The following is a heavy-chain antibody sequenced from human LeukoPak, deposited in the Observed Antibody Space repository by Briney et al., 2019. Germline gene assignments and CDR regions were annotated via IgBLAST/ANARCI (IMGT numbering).Heavy chain of an antibody. CDR3: ARSTTVESRIDY. CDR1: GFTFSSYA. CDR2: ISYDGSNK. Sequence: PGRSLRLSCAASGFTFSSYAMHWVRQAPGKGLEWVAVISYDGSNKYYADSVKGRFTISRDNSKNTLYLQMNSLRAEDTAVSYCARSTTVESRIDYWGQGTLVTVSS. D-gene: IGHD4-17*01. J-gene: IGHJ4*02. V-gene: IGHV3-30-3*01.